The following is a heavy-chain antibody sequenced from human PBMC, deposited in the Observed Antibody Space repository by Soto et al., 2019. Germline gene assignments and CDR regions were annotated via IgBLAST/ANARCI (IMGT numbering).Heavy chain of an antibody. CDR3: ARSPYDYWGFDY. CDR1: GFTFSSYS. V-gene: IGHV3-21*01. CDR2: ISSSSSYI. D-gene: IGHD3-3*01. J-gene: IGHJ4*02. Sequence: GGSLRLSXAASGFTFSSYSMNWVRQAPGKGLEWVSSISSSSSYIYYADSVKGRFTISRDNAKNSLYLQMNSLRAEDTAVYYCARSPYDYWGFDYWGQGTLVTVSS.